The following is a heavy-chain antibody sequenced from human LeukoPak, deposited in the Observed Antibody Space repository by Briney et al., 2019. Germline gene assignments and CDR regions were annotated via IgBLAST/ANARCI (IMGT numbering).Heavy chain of an antibody. Sequence: AESLSLTCAVSGGSLSGYYRSWIRQPPGKGLEWVGEIYHSGSTNYTPSVKSRVTISLDKSKNKFSLKLSYVSAEDTAVFYIGRIPVYGSVFDSFDFWGQGTMVTVSS. J-gene: IGHJ3*01. V-gene: IGHV4-34*01. D-gene: IGHD2-15*01. CDR1: GGSLSGYY. CDR2: IYHSGST. CDR3: GRIPVYGSVFDSFDF.